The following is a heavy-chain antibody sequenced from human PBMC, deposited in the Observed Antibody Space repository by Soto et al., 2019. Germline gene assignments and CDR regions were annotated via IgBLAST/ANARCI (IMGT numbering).Heavy chain of an antibody. CDR1: GGSISSGGYY. CDR3: ARVSPYYGSGSSFDY. V-gene: IGHV4-31*03. D-gene: IGHD3-10*01. Sequence: NPSETLSLTCTVSGGSISSGGYYWSWIRQHPGKGLEWIGYIYYSGSTYYNPSLKSRVTISVDTSKNQFSLKLSSVTAADTAVYYCARVSPYYGSGSSFDYWGQGTLVTVSS. CDR2: IYYSGST. J-gene: IGHJ4*02.